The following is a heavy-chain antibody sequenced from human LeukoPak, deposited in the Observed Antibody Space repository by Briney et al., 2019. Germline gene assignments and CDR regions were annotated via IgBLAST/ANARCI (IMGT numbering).Heavy chain of an antibody. Sequence: ASVKVSCKASGGTFSSYAISWVRQAPGQGLEWMGGIIPIFGTANYAQKLQGRVTVTGDTSTSTVYMELSGLRSEDAAVYYCARTMVRGVNHYFDYWGQGTLVTVSS. CDR1: GGTFSSYA. V-gene: IGHV1-69*06. D-gene: IGHD3-10*01. CDR3: ARTMVRGVNHYFDY. CDR2: IIPIFGTA. J-gene: IGHJ4*02.